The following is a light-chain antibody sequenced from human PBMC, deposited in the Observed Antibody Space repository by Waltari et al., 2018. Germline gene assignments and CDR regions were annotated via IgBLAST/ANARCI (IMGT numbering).Light chain of an antibody. Sequence: QSALTQPAPVSGSPGQSITISCTGTSSDIGSYNYVSWYQQHPGKAPKLIIFDVTNRPSGVSNRFSGSKSGNTASLIISGLQGEDEADYYCSSYMDTTALELFGGGTSLTVL. V-gene: IGLV2-14*03. J-gene: IGLJ2*01. CDR3: SSYMDTTALEL. CDR1: SSDIGSYNY. CDR2: DVT.